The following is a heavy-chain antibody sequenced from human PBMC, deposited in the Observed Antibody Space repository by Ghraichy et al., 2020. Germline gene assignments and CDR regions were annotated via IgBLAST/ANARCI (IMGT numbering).Heavy chain of an antibody. CDR1: GGSISSSSYY. CDR3: ARSVGNSAFDI. Sequence: SQTLSLTCTVSGGSISSSSYYWGWIRQPPGKGLEWIGSIYYSGSTYYNPSLKSRVTISVDTSKNQFSLKLSSVTAADTAVYYCARSVGNSAFDIWGQGTMVTVSS. CDR2: IYYSGST. V-gene: IGHV4-39*01. J-gene: IGHJ3*02. D-gene: IGHD4-23*01.